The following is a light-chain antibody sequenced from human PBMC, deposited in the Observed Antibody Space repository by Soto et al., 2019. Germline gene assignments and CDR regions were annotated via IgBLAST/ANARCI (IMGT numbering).Light chain of an antibody. Sequence: EIVMTQSPATLSVSQGERATLSCRASQSVSSNLAWYQQEPGQAPRLLIHGASTRATGIPARFSGSGSGTEFTLTISSLQSEDFAVYYCQQYDNWPPLTFGGGTKVEIK. CDR1: QSVSSN. CDR3: QQYDNWPPLT. V-gene: IGKV3-15*01. CDR2: GAS. J-gene: IGKJ4*01.